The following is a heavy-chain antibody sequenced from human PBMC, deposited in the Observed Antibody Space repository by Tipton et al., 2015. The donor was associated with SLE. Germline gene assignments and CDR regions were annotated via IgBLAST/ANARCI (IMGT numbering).Heavy chain of an antibody. V-gene: IGHV4-31*03. CDR2: IRHGGGSA. Sequence: TLSLTCTVSGGSTRDSNYFWSWVRPQPGKGLEWIGYIRHGGGSAHYNPSLQSRLSISLDTSKNEFFLRLSSMTAADTAMYYCARGRSSAWSPAESWGQGTLVTVSS. D-gene: IGHD6-19*01. CDR3: ARGRSSAWSPAES. CDR1: GGSTRDSNYF. J-gene: IGHJ5*02.